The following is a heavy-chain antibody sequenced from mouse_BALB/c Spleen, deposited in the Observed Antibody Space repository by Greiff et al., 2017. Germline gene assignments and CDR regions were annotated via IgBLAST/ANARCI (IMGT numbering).Heavy chain of an antibody. CDR1: GFDFSRYW. CDR3: ARDGYYRWYFDV. V-gene: IGHV4-1*02. CDR2: INPDSSTI. J-gene: IGHJ1*01. D-gene: IGHD2-3*01. Sequence: EVKLEESGGGLVQPGGSLKLSCAASGFDFSRYWMSWVRQAPGKGLEWIGEINPDSSTINYTPSLKDKFIISRDNAKNTLYLQMSKVRSEDTALYYCARDGYYRWYFDVWGAGTTVTVSS.